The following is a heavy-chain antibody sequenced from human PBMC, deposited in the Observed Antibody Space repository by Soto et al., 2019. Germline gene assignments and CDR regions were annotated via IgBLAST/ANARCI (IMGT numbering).Heavy chain of an antibody. V-gene: IGHV3-23*01. J-gene: IGHJ4*02. CDR1: GFTFSSYA. D-gene: IGHD6-19*01. CDR2: ISGSGGST. CDR3: AKGAPTDLYGSGWYVAWVHPRPAGFDC. Sequence: GVSLRLSCAPSGFTFSSYAMSWVRQAPGKGLEWVSSISGSGGSTYYAGSVKGRFTISRDNSKNTLYLQINSLRAEDTAVYYCAKGAPTDLYGSGWYVAWVHPRPAGFDCWGKGTLVTVSS.